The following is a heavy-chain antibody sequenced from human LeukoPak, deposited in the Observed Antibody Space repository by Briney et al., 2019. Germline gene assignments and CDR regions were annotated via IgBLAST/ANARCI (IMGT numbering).Heavy chain of an antibody. CDR1: GGSISSSSYY. CDR2: IYYSGST. J-gene: IGHJ1*01. Sequence: KSSETLSLTCTVSGGSISSSSYYWGWIRQPPGKGLEWIGYIYYSGSTNYNPSPKSRVTISVYTSKNQFSLKLSSVTAADTAVYYCARLKYYYDSSGYRAEYFQHWGQGTLVTVSS. CDR3: ARLKYYYDSSGYRAEYFQH. V-gene: IGHV4-61*05. D-gene: IGHD3-22*01.